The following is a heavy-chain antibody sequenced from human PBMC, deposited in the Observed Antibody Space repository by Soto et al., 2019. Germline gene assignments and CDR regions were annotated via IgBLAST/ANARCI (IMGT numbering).Heavy chain of an antibody. J-gene: IGHJ5*02. V-gene: IGHV5-51*01. CDR2: IYPGDSDT. Sequence: RGESLKISCQGSGYSFTSYWIGWVRQMPGKGLEWMGIIYPGDSDTRYSPSFQGQVTISADKSISTAYLQWSSLKASDTAMYYCAREDRSWYYYGSGGTNWFDPWGQGTLVTVSS. CDR1: GYSFTSYW. CDR3: AREDRSWYYYGSGGTNWFDP. D-gene: IGHD3-10*01.